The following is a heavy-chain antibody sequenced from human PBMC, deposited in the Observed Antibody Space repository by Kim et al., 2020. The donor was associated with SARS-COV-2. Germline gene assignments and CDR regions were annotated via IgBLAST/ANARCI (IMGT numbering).Heavy chain of an antibody. CDR1: GGSFSGYY. V-gene: IGHV4-34*01. D-gene: IGHD3-10*01. Sequence: SETLSLTCAVYGGSFSGYYWSWIRQPPGKGLEWIGEINHSGSTNYNPSLKSRVTISVDTSKNQFSLKLSSVTAADTAVYYCARGLLRITMVRERSDWFDPWGQGNLVTVSS. CDR2: INHSGST. CDR3: ARGLLRITMVRERSDWFDP. J-gene: IGHJ5*02.